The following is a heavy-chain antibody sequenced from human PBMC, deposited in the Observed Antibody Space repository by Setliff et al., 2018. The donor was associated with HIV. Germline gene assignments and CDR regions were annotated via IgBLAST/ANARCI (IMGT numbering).Heavy chain of an antibody. CDR3: ARPRGNDYAGSGFDN. D-gene: IGHD2-2*01. V-gene: IGHV5-51*01. Sequence: GESLKISCQGPGYNFVDYPIAWVRQVPGKGLEWMGIIYPVDSETRYSPSFQGQVTISADKSINTAYLQWTTLKASDSAMYYCARPRGNDYAGSGFDNWGQGTLVTVSS. J-gene: IGHJ4*02. CDR1: GYNFVDYP. CDR2: IYPVDSET.